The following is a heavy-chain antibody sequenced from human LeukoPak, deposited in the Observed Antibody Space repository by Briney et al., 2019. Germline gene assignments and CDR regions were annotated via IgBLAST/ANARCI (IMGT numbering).Heavy chain of an antibody. Sequence: SETLSLTRTVSGGSVSSYYWSWIRQPPGKGLEWIAYIYKSESINYNPSLKSRVTISLDTSKNQFSLELSSVTAADTAVYYCARLGGYPLSAFDIWGQGTVITVSS. CDR1: GGSVSSYY. CDR2: IYKSESI. V-gene: IGHV4-59*08. D-gene: IGHD3-22*01. CDR3: ARLGGYPLSAFDI. J-gene: IGHJ3*02.